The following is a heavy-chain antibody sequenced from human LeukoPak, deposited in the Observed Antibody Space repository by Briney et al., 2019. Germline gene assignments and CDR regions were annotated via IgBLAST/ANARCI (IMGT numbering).Heavy chain of an antibody. Sequence: GESLKISCKGSGYSFTSYWIGWVRQMPGKGLEWMGIIYPGDSDTRYSPSFQGQVTISADKSITTAYLQWSSLKASDTAMYYCTRPHSSGYSAYSWYFDLWGRGTLVTVSS. J-gene: IGHJ2*01. CDR1: GYSFTSYW. CDR3: TRPHSSGYSAYSWYFDL. V-gene: IGHV5-51*01. CDR2: IYPGDSDT. D-gene: IGHD3-22*01.